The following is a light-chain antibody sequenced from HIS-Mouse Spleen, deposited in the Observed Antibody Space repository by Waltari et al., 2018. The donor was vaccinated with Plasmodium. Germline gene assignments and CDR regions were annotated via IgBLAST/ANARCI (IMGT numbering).Light chain of an antibody. CDR1: QSVSSY. CDR2: DAS. Sequence: EMVLTKSPATRSLPPGERATLSCRASQSVSSYLAWYQQKPGQAPRLLIYDASNRATGIPARFSGSGSGTDFTLTISSLEPEDFALYYCQQRSNWPPTFGQGTRLEIK. V-gene: IGKV3-11*01. J-gene: IGKJ5*01. CDR3: QQRSNWPPT.